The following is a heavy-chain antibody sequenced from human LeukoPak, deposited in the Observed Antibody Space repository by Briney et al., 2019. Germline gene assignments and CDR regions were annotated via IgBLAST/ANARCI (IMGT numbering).Heavy chain of an antibody. V-gene: IGHV1-69*13. CDR1: GGTFSSYA. D-gene: IGHD5-12*01. CDR2: IIPIFGTA. J-gene: IGHJ4*02. Sequence: SVKVSCKASGGTFSSYAISWVRQAPGQGLEWMGGIIPIFGTANYAQKFQGRVTITADESTSTAYMELSSLRSEDTAVYYCARAGSSATGRLDYWGQGTLVTVSS. CDR3: ARAGSSATGRLDY.